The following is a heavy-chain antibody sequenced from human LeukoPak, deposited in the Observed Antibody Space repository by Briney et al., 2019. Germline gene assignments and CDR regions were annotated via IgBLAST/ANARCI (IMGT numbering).Heavy chain of an antibody. CDR1: GFTFSDAW. V-gene: IGHV3-15*01. D-gene: IGHD6-25*01. CDR3: TTRRQDGC. Sequence: GGSLRLSCVGSGFTFSDAWISWVRQAPGKGLEWVGRIKSKIDGGTIDYAAPVKGRFTISRDDSRDTLYLQMNSLKTEDTAVYYCTTRRQDGCWGQGTLVTVS. J-gene: IGHJ4*02. CDR2: IKSKIDGGTI.